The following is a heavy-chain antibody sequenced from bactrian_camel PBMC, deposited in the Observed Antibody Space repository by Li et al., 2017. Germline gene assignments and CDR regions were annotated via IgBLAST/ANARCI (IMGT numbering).Heavy chain of an antibody. D-gene: IGHD2*01. J-gene: IGHJ4*01. CDR1: GYTYKNRF. V-gene: IGHV3S28*01. CDR3: AADRDVNIPPSLALDSDRYNN. CDR2: LYTGDSST. Sequence: GSLTLSCAISGYTYKNRFMGWFRQVVGKGREGVAALYTGDSSTYYADSVKGRFTISLDNAKKTVYLEMNSLKPEDTAMYYCAADRDVNIPPSLALDSDRYNNWGQGTQVTVS.